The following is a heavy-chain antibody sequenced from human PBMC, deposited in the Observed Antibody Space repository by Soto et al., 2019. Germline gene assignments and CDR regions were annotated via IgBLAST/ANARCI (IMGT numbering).Heavy chain of an antibody. CDR3: ARPVYGDYEGWFDT. Sequence: SETLSLTCAVSGGSISSGGYSWSWIRQPPGKGLEWIGYIYHSGSTYYNPSLKSRVTISVDRSKNQFSLKLSSVTAADTAVYYCARPVYGDYEGWFDTWGQGTLVTVSS. CDR2: IYHSGST. J-gene: IGHJ5*02. V-gene: IGHV4-30-2*01. CDR1: GGSISSGGYS. D-gene: IGHD4-17*01.